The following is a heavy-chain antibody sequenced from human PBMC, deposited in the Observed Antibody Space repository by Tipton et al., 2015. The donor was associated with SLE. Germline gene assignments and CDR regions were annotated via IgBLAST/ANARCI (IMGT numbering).Heavy chain of an antibody. CDR1: GGSISSSNW. CDR2: IYHSGST. D-gene: IGHD2-21*02. J-gene: IGHJ4*02. CDR3: ARADGGDYYGFDY. Sequence: TLSLTCAVSGGSISSSNWWSWVRQPPGKGLEWIGEIYHSGSTNYNPSLKSRVTISVDTSKNQFSLKLSSVTAADTAVYFCARADGGDYYGFDYWGQGTLVTVSS. V-gene: IGHV4-4*01.